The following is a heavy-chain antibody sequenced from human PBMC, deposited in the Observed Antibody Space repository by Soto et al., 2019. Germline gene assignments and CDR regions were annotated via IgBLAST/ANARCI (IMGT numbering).Heavy chain of an antibody. CDR3: ARHPERIAEIGWFDP. CDR2: ISSSSSTI. Sequence: EVQLVESGGGLVQPGGSLRLSCAASGFTFSSYSMNWVRQAQGKGLEWVSYISSSSSTIYYADSVKGGFTISRDNAKNSLYLQMNSLRAEDTAVYYCARHPERIAEIGWFDPWGQGTLVTVSS. CDR1: GFTFSSYS. V-gene: IGHV3-48*01. D-gene: IGHD6-13*01. J-gene: IGHJ5*02.